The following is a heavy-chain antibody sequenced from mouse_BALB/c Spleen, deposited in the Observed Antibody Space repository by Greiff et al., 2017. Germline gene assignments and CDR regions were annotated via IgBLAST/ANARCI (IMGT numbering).Heavy chain of an antibody. CDR3: ARSGMITMYYAMDY. CDR2: ISSGSSTI. Sequence: EVQGVESGGGLVQPGGSRKLSCAASGFTFSSFGMHWVRQAPEKGLEWVAYISSGSSTIYYADTVKGRFTISRDNPKNTLFLQMTSLRSEDTAMYYCARSGMITMYYAMDYWGQGTSVTVSS. V-gene: IGHV5-17*02. D-gene: IGHD2-4*01. J-gene: IGHJ4*01. CDR1: GFTFSSFG.